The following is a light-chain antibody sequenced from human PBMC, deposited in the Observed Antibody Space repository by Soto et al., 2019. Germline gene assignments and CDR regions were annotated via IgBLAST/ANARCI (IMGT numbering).Light chain of an antibody. V-gene: IGKV2-28*01. CDR1: QSLLHSNGYNY. Sequence: DIVMTQSPLSLPVTPGEPASISCRSSQSLLHSNGYNYLSWFLQKPGQSPQVLIYLASNRASGVPVRFSGSGSGTDFTLKISRVEAEDVGVYYCMQALQTSYTFGQGTKLEIK. J-gene: IGKJ2*01. CDR2: LAS. CDR3: MQALQTSYT.